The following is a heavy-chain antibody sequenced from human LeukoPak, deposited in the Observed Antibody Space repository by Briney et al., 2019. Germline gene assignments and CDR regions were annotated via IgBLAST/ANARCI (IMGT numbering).Heavy chain of an antibody. J-gene: IGHJ6*04. CDR1: GYSISSGYY. Sequence: PSETLSLTCAVSGYSISSGYYWGWIRQPPGKGLEWIGSIYHSGSTYYNPSLKSRVTISVDTSKNQFSLKLSCVTAADTAVYYCARDSRGHYDDYYYGMDVWGKGTTVTVSS. V-gene: IGHV4-38-2*02. CDR3: ARDSRGHYDDYYYGMDV. CDR2: IYHSGST. D-gene: IGHD5-12*01.